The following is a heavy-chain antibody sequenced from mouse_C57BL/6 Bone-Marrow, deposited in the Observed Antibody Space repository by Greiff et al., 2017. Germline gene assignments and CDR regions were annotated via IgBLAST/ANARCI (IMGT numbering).Heavy chain of an antibody. J-gene: IGHJ2*01. CDR3: ARRDYGSSYNYFDY. D-gene: IGHD1-1*01. V-gene: IGHV8-12*01. Sequence: QVTLKESGPGILQSSQTLSLTCSFSGFSLSTSGMGVSWIRQPSGKGLEWLAHIYWDDDKRYNPSLKRRLTISKDTSRNQVFLQITSVDTADTATYYCARRDYGSSYNYFDYWGQGTTLTVSS. CDR1: GFSLSTSGMG. CDR2: IYWDDDK.